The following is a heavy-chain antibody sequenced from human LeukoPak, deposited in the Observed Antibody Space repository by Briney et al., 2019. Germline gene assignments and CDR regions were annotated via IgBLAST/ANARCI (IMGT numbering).Heavy chain of an antibody. CDR1: GFTFSSYA. CDR3: ARDLGGDLDY. V-gene: IGHV3-30-3*01. CDR2: ISYDGSNK. D-gene: IGHD2-21*01. Sequence: GGSLRLSCAASGFTFSSYAMHWVRQAPGKGLEWVAVISYDGSNKYYADSVKGRFTISRDNSKNTLYLQMNSLRAEDTAVYYCARDLGGDLDYWGQGTLVTVSS. J-gene: IGHJ4*02.